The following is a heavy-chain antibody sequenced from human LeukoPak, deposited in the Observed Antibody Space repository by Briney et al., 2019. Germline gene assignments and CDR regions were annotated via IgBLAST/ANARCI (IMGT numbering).Heavy chain of an antibody. CDR1: DYSISSGYY. J-gene: IGHJ6*03. Sequence: PSETLSLTCVVSDYSISSGYYWVWIRQPPGKGLEWIGSIYHSGSTYYNPSLKSRVTMSVDTSRNQFSLRLSFVTAADTAVYYCARQYDSYFYYYLDLWGTGTTVTVSS. CDR3: ARQYDSYFYYYLDL. V-gene: IGHV4-38-2*01. D-gene: IGHD2-2*01. CDR2: IYHSGST.